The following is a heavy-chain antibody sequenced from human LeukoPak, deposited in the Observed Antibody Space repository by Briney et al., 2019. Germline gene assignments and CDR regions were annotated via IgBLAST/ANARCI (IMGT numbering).Heavy chain of an antibody. CDR2: INPSGGST. J-gene: IGHJ3*02. CDR1: GGTFSSYA. D-gene: IGHD6-25*01. V-gene: IGHV1-46*01. CDR3: ATGSRVFAFDI. Sequence: GASVKVSCKASGGTFSSYAISWVRQAPGQGLEWMGIINPSGGSTNYAQKFQGRVTMTRDTSTSTVYMELSSLRSDDTAVYYCATGSRVFAFDIWGQGTMVTVSS.